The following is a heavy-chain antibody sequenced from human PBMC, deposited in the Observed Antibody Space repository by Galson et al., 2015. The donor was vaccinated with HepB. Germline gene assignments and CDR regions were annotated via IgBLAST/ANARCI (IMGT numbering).Heavy chain of an antibody. V-gene: IGHV4-59*01. Sequence: ETLSLTCTVSGDSIRSFTWSWIRQPPGKGLEWIGNIYYDGTTTYNASLKSRLAISMDTSKNQFSLKVRSMTAPDTAVYYCARWDDYGDYGLRYWGQGILVIVSS. CDR1: GDSIRSFT. D-gene: IGHD4-17*01. J-gene: IGHJ4*02. CDR3: ARWDDYGDYGLRY. CDR2: IYYDGTT.